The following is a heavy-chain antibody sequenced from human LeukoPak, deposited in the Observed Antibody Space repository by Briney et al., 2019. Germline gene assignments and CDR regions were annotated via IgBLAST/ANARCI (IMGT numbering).Heavy chain of an antibody. CDR1: GFTFSSYA. J-gene: IGHJ4*02. CDR2: ISYDGSNK. D-gene: IGHD3-16*01. V-gene: IGHV3-30-3*01. Sequence: GGSLRLSCAASGFTFSSYAMHWVRQAPGKGLEWVAVISYDGSNKYYADSVKGRFTISRDNSKNTLYLQMNSLRAEDTAVYYCARDLRWGSSSFDYWGQGTLVTVSS. CDR3: ARDLRWGSSSFDY.